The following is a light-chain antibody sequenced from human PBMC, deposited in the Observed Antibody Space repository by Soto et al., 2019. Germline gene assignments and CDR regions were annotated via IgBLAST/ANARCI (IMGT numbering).Light chain of an antibody. CDR3: ATWDTGLSAGV. Sequence: QAVVTQPPSVSAAPGQKVTISCSGSSSNIGHNYVFWYQQFPGTAPKLLISDNDKRPSGIPDRFSGSRSGTSATLGITGLQTEDEADYYCATWDTGLSAGVFGTGTKLTVL. V-gene: IGLV1-51*01. CDR2: DND. J-gene: IGLJ1*01. CDR1: SSNIGHNY.